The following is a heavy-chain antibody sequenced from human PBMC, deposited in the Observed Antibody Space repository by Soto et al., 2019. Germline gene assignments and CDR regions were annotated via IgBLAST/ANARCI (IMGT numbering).Heavy chain of an antibody. V-gene: IGHV3-23*01. J-gene: IGHJ4*02. D-gene: IGHD6-13*01. CDR2: ISVSGDST. CDR1: GFTFSSYA. Sequence: GGSLRLSCAAWGFTFSSYAMSWVRQAPGKVLEWVSAISVSGDSTYYADSVKGRFTISRDTSKNTLYLQMDSLRAEDTALYYCAKSYSSNWYDYFDYWGQGTLVTVSS. CDR3: AKSYSSNWYDYFDY.